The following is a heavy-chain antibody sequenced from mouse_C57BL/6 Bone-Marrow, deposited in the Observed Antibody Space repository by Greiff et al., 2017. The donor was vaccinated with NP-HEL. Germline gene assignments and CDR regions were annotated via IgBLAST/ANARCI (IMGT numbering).Heavy chain of an antibody. CDR3: ARRGYGYDGAWFAY. Sequence: QVQLKESGAELVMPGASVKLSCKASGYTFTSYWMHWVKQRPGQGLEWIGEIDPSDSYTNYNQKFKGKSTLTVDKSSSTAYMQLSSLTSEDSAVYYCARRGYGYDGAWFAYWGQGTLVTVSA. J-gene: IGHJ3*01. V-gene: IGHV1-69*01. CDR2: IDPSDSYT. D-gene: IGHD2-2*01. CDR1: GYTFTSYW.